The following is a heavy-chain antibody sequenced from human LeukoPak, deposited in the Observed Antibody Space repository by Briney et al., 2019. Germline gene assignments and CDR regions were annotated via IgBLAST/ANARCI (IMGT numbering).Heavy chain of an antibody. J-gene: IGHJ3*02. Sequence: GGSLRLSCAASGFTFSTYAMHWVRQAPGKGLEWVAVISYEGSDKYYADSVKGRFTMSRDNSKSTLYLQMNSLRAEDTAVYYCAKDWTGNGDDAFDIWGQGTMVTVSS. V-gene: IGHV3-30*07. CDR1: GFTFSTYA. CDR3: AKDWTGNGDDAFDI. CDR2: ISYEGSDK. D-gene: IGHD3/OR15-3a*01.